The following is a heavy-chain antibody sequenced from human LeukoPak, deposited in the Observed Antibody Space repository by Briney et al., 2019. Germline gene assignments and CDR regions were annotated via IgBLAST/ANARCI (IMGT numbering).Heavy chain of an antibody. J-gene: IGHJ5*02. Sequence: ASVKVSFKASGYSFTGYYIHWMRQAAGQGPEWMGWINPNNGGTNYAQKFQGRVTMTRDTSINTAYMELSSLRSDDTAVYYCARDRAAGGHNWFDPWGQGTLVTVSS. D-gene: IGHD6-13*01. CDR3: ARDRAAGGHNWFDP. V-gene: IGHV1-2*02. CDR2: INPNNGGT. CDR1: GYSFTGYY.